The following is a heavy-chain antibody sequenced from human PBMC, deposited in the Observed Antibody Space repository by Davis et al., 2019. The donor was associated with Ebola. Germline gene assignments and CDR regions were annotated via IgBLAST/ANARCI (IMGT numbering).Heavy chain of an antibody. CDR2: ISYSGST. V-gene: IGHV4-59*06. CDR1: GGSISSYY. D-gene: IGHD4-17*01. J-gene: IGHJ5*02. Sequence: SETLSLTCTVSGGSISSYYWSWIRQPPGKGLEKIGFISYSGSTYYNPSLKSRVTISVDTSKNQFSLKLSSVTAADTAVYYCAREWATVTWSWFDPWGQGTLVTVSS. CDR3: AREWATVTWSWFDP.